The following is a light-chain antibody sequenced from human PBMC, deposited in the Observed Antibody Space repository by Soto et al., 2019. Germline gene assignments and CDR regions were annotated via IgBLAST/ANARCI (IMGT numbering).Light chain of an antibody. V-gene: IGKV1-12*01. J-gene: IGKJ5*01. CDR1: QNIHSW. Sequence: DIQLTPSPSSVSASVGDRVTITCRASQNIHSWLAWYQQQPGKATQLLISAASNLQSAVPTRFSGGGARTDFTLTISSLQPEDFASYYCEQVNSFPSTYGQGTRLESK. CDR2: AAS. CDR3: EQVNSFPST.